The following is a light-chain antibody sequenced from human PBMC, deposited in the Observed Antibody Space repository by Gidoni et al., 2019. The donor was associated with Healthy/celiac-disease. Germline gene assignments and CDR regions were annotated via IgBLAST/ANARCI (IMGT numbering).Light chain of an antibody. J-gene: IGKJ2*01. V-gene: IGKV1-33*01. Sequence: DIQMTQSPPSLSASVGDRVTITCQASQDISNYLNWYQQKPGKAPKLLIYYASNLETGVPSRFSGSGSGTDFTFTISSLQPEDIATYYCQQYDNLPSTFXQXTKLEIK. CDR1: QDISNY. CDR3: QQYDNLPST. CDR2: YAS.